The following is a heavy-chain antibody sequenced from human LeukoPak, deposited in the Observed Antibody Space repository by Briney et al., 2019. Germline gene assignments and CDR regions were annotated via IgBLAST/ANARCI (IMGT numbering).Heavy chain of an antibody. Sequence: MPGGSLRLSCAASGFTFSNAWMSWVRQAPGKGLEWVGRIKSKTDGGTTDYAAPVKGRFTISRDDSKNTLYLQMNSLKTEDTAVYYCTTSYGYCSSTSCYNFDYWGQGTLLTVSS. J-gene: IGHJ4*02. CDR1: GFTFSNAW. D-gene: IGHD2-2*03. CDR3: TTSYGYCSSTSCYNFDY. V-gene: IGHV3-15*01. CDR2: IKSKTDGGTT.